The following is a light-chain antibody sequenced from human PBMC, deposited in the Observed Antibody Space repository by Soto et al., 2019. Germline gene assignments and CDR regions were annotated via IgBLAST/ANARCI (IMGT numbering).Light chain of an antibody. CDR2: EVN. V-gene: IGLV2-14*01. CDR1: SSDVGAYNY. CDR3: TSYRSSSALGV. J-gene: IGLJ3*02. Sequence: QSALTQPASVSGSPGQSITISCTGTSSDVGAYNYVSWYQHHPGKAPKLIIYEVNNRPSGLSNRFSGSKSGNTASLTISGLQVEDEADYYCTSYRSSSALGVFGGGTKLTVL.